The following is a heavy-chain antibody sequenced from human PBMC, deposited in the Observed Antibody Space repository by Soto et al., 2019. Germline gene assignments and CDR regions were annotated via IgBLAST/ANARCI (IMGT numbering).Heavy chain of an antibody. CDR2: IYYSGST. Sequence: PSGTLSLTCTVSGGSISSYYWSWIRQPPGKGLEWIGYIYYSGSTNYNPSLKSRVTISVDTSKNQFSLKLSSVTAADTAVYYCPRGKDPVRFDYWGQGTLVTVSS. CDR3: PRGKDPVRFDY. CDR1: GGSISSYY. D-gene: IGHD6-19*01. V-gene: IGHV4-59*01. J-gene: IGHJ4*02.